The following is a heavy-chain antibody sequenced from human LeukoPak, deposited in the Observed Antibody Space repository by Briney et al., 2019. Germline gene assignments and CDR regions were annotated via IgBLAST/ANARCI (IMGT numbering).Heavy chain of an antibody. CDR3: ARGRSPVVVPAARPGYNWFDP. CDR2: INHSGST. Sequence: SETLSLTCAVYGGSFSGYYWSWTRQPPGKGLEWIGEINHSGSTNYNPSLKSRVTTSVDTSKNQFSLKLSSVTAADTAVYYCARGRSPVVVPAARPGYNWFDPWGQGTLVTVSS. J-gene: IGHJ5*02. D-gene: IGHD2-2*01. CDR1: GGSFSGYY. V-gene: IGHV4-34*01.